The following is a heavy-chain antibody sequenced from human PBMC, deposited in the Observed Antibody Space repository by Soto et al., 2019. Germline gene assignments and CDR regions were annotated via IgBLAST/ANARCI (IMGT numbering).Heavy chain of an antibody. Sequence: QVQLQESGPGLVKPSQTLSLTCTVSGGSISSGGYYWSWIRQHPGKGLEWIGYIYYSGSTYYNPSLKSRVPISVDTSKNQFSLKLSSVTAADTAVYYCARDSRYYYYYGMDVWGQGTTVTVSS. CDR3: ARDSRYYYYYGMDV. V-gene: IGHV4-31*03. CDR2: IYYSGST. J-gene: IGHJ6*02. CDR1: GGSISSGGYY.